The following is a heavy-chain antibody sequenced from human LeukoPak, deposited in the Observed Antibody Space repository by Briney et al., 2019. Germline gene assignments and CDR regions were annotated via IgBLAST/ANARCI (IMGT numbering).Heavy chain of an antibody. CDR3: AKDDSADAATADFDY. V-gene: IGHV3-23*01. CDR1: GSSFNCYA. CDR2: IISSGGST. D-gene: IGHD6-13*01. J-gene: IGHJ4*02. Sequence: GASLGLSCAAAGSSFNCYAMKWGRPAPEKGVGWGSAIISSGGSTYYTDSVKGRFTISRDNSKKTLSLQMNSLRAEDTAVYYCAKDDSADAATADFDYWGQGTLVTVSS.